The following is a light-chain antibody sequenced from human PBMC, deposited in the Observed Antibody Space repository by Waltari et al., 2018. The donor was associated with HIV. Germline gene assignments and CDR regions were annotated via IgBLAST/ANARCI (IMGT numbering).Light chain of an antibody. V-gene: IGLV3-21*02. Sequence: SYVMTQSPSVSVAPGQTAGITCGGDNIGSKTLHWYQQKPGQAPVLVIYDDDNRPSGIPERFSGSNSGNTATLSISRVEAGDEADYYCQVWDFRSDHRVFGGGTKLTVV. CDR3: QVWDFRSDHRV. CDR1: NIGSKT. J-gene: IGLJ3*02. CDR2: DDD.